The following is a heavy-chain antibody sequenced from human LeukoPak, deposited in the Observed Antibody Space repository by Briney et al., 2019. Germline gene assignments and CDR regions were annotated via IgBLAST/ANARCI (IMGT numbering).Heavy chain of an antibody. J-gene: IGHJ5*02. D-gene: IGHD4-17*01. CDR1: GYTFTSYY. CDR2: INPSGGST. V-gene: IGHV1-46*01. CDR3: ARSVTNDNWFDP. Sequence: ASVKVSCKASGYTFTSYYMHWVRQAPGQGLEWMGIINPSGGSTSYAQKSQGRVTMTRDTSTSTVYMELSSLRSEDTAVYYCARSVTNDNWFDPWGQGTLVTVSS.